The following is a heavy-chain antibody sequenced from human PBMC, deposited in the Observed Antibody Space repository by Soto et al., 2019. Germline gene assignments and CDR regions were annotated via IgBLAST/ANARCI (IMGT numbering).Heavy chain of an antibody. V-gene: IGHV3-23*01. CDR3: AKDGDILSGHPEYFQH. Sequence: EVQLLESGGGLVQPGGSLRLSCAASGFTFSSYAMSWVRQAPGKGLECVSSIRGGGGRTYYADSVKGRFTISRDNSKNTLYLQMNSLRAEDTADYYCAKDGDILSGHPEYFQHWGQGTLVTVSS. CDR2: IRGGGGRT. J-gene: IGHJ1*01. CDR1: GFTFSSYA. D-gene: IGHD3-9*01.